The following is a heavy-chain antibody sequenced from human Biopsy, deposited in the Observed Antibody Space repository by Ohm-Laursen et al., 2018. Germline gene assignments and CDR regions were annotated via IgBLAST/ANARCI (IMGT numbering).Heavy chain of an antibody. CDR3: ARDSTINTVTTADY. J-gene: IGHJ4*02. CDR2: SRDKANSYTT. D-gene: IGHD4-11*01. Sequence: SLRLSCSASGFTFSSYAMTWVRQTPVKGLEWVGRSRDKANSYTTEYAPSVKGRFSISRDDSKNSLYLQLNSLRAEDTAIYYCARDSTINTVTTADYWGQGTLVTVSS. CDR1: GFTFSSYA. V-gene: IGHV3-72*01.